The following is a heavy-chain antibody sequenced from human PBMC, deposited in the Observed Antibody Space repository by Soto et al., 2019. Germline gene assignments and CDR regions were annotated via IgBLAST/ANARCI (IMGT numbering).Heavy chain of an antibody. CDR3: ARRYCSGGSCYSDYYYYGMDV. V-gene: IGHV3-21*01. Sequence: EVQLVESGGGLVKPGGSLRLSCAASGFTFSSYSMNWVRQAPGKGLEWVSSISSSSSYIYYADSVKGRFTISRDTAKNSRYLQMNSLRAEDTAVYYCARRYCSGGSCYSDYYYYGMDVWGQGTTVTVSS. D-gene: IGHD2-15*01. CDR1: GFTFSSYS. CDR2: ISSSSSYI. J-gene: IGHJ6*02.